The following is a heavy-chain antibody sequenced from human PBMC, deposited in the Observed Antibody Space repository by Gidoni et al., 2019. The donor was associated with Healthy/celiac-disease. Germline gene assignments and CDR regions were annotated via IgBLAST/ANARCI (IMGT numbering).Heavy chain of an antibody. Sequence: QVQLLQSGSEVKKPGASVKVSCKASGYTFTDYYIHWVRQAPGQGLECMGWINPNSGGTSYAQMLKGRVTMTRDTSISTAYMELSSLKSDETAVYYCARVTLYTGETRDAFDIWGQGTMVTVSS. D-gene: IGHD3-16*01. CDR3: ARVTLYTGETRDAFDI. CDR2: INPNSGGT. CDR1: GYTFTDYY. V-gene: IGHV1-2*02. J-gene: IGHJ3*02.